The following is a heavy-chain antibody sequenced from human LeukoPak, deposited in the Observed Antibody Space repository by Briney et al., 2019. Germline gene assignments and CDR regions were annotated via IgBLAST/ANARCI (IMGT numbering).Heavy chain of an antibody. CDR3: AKDATPALGTVYMDV. Sequence: PGGSLRLSCAASGFTFSSYSMNWVRQAPGKGLEWVSYISTSSSTIYYADSVKGRFTISGDNAKNSLYLQMNSLRAEDTAVYYCAKDATPALGTVYMDVWGKGTTVTISS. CDR2: ISTSSSTI. J-gene: IGHJ6*03. D-gene: IGHD6-13*01. V-gene: IGHV3-48*01. CDR1: GFTFSSYS.